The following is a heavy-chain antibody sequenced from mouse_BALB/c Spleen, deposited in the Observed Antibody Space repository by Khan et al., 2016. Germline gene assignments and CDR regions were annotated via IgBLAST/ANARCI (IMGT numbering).Heavy chain of an antibody. J-gene: IGHJ2*01. CDR3: ARPETGYFDY. CDR2: ISSGGHYT. D-gene: IGHD4-1*01. V-gene: IGHV5-9-3*01. Sequence: EVELVESGGGLVKPGGSLKLSCAASEFTFSSYAMSWVRQTPEKSLEWVATISSGGHYTYYPASVKGRFIISRDNANNTLYLQISSLRSVDTAMYYCARPETGYFDYWGQGTTLTVSS. CDR1: EFTFSSYA.